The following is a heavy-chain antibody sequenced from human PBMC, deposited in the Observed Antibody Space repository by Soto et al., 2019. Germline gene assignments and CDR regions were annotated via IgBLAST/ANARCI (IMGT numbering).Heavy chain of an antibody. Sequence: QVQMVESGGVLVQPGKSLRLSCSASGFTFSRHAIHWVRQAPGKGLEWVALISFDGGSEAYAASVKGRFTISRDNSKNTVSLEMNSLRLEDTAIYYCARGTMVGSYNWLDHRGQGTLVTVS. J-gene: IGHJ5*02. CDR2: ISFDGGSE. CDR3: ARGTMVGSYNWLDH. D-gene: IGHD3-10*01. V-gene: IGHV3-30-3*01. CDR1: GFTFSRHA.